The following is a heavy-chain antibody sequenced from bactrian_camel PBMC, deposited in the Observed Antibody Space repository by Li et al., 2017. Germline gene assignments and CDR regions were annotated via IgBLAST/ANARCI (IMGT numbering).Heavy chain of an antibody. J-gene: IGHJ4*01. D-gene: IGHD7*01. V-gene: IGHV3S67*01. CDR1: GFAITTAL. CDR2: IRRDDLT. Sequence: QLVESGGGLVQPGGSLRLSCAASGFAITTALMHWVRQAPGKEREAVAAIRRDDLTAYANSVEGRFTISQDAAKSTMYLQMNELKPEDTAMYYCAAAAGLFGGTCLDVRSVDYWGQGTQVTVS. CDR3: AAAAGLFGGTCLDVRSVDY.